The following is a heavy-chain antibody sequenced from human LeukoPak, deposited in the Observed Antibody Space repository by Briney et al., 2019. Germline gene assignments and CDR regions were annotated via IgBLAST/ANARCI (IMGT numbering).Heavy chain of an antibody. CDR2: IYHSGST. CDR1: GYSISSGYY. CDR3: ARDFNYGAFDY. V-gene: IGHV4-38-2*02. D-gene: IGHD4-17*01. J-gene: IGHJ4*02. Sequence: SETLSLTCSVSGYSISSGYYWGWIRPPPGKGLEWIGSIYHSGSTYHNPSLKSRLTISLDTSKNQFSLKLSSVTAADTAVYYCARDFNYGAFDYWGQGTLVTVSS.